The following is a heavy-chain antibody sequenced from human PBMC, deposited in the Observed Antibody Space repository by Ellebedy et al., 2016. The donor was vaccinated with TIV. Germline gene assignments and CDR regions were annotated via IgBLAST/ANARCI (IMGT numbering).Heavy chain of an antibody. D-gene: IGHD1-1*01. CDR3: ATSERVLHLQGEAFDI. J-gene: IGHJ3*02. CDR2: MYYNGGT. Sequence: SETLSLTXNVSGASISSGGYYWSWIRQLPGKGLEWIGYMYYNGGTFYNPSLKSRITISVDTSKTHLSLKLSSVTAADTPLYYCATSERVLHLQGEAFDIWGPGTSVTVSS. V-gene: IGHV4-31*03. CDR1: GASISSGGYY.